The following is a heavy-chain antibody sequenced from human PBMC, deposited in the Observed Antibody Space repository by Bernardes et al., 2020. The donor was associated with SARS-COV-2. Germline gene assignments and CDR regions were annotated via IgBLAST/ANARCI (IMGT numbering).Heavy chain of an antibody. Sequence: SETLSLTCTVSGGSISSSSYYWGWIRQPPGKGLEWIGSIYYSGSTYYNPSLKSRVTISVDTSKNQFSLKLSSVTAADTAVYYCARWARAIRFLEWSLNFDYWGQGTLVTVSS. CDR3: ARWARAIRFLEWSLNFDY. V-gene: IGHV4-39*01. CDR2: IYYSGST. J-gene: IGHJ4*02. CDR1: GGSISSSSYY. D-gene: IGHD3-3*01.